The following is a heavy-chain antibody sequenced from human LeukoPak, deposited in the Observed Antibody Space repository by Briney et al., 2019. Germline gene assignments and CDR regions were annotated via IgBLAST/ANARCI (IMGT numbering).Heavy chain of an antibody. CDR3: ARGAVGGVISTPYYYYGMDV. J-gene: IGHJ6*02. CDR2: ISAYNGNT. D-gene: IGHD3-16*02. CDR1: GYTXTSYG. Sequence: ASVKVSCKASGYTXTSYGISWLRQAPGQGLEWMGWISAYNGNTNYAQKLLGSVTMTTDTSTSKVYMELRSLRSDDTAVYYCARGAVGGVISTPYYYYGMDVWGQGTTVTVSS. V-gene: IGHV1-18*01.